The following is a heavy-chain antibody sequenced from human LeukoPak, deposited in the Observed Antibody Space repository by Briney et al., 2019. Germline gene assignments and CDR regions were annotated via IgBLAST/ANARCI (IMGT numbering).Heavy chain of an antibody. CDR3: AREKYSYGLYYFDY. D-gene: IGHD5-18*01. J-gene: IGHJ4*02. Sequence: SETLSLTCTVSGGSISSGDYYWSWIRQPPGKGLEWIGYIYYNGSTYYNPSLKGRLTISVDTSKNQFSLKLSSVTAADTAVYYCAREKYSYGLYYFDYWGQGTLVTVSS. V-gene: IGHV4-30-4*01. CDR2: IYYNGST. CDR1: GGSISSGDYY.